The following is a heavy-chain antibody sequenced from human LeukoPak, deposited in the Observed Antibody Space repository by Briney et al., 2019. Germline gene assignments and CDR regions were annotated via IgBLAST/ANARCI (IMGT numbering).Heavy chain of an antibody. V-gene: IGHV1-2*02. Sequence: ASVKVSCKASGYTFTNYGISWVRQAPGQGLEWMGWINPNSGGTNYAQKFQGRVTMTRDTSISTAYMELSRLRSDDTAVYYCARGNSGYDPPVDYWGQGTLVTVSS. CDR1: GYTFTNYG. J-gene: IGHJ4*02. CDR2: INPNSGGT. D-gene: IGHD5-12*01. CDR3: ARGNSGYDPPVDY.